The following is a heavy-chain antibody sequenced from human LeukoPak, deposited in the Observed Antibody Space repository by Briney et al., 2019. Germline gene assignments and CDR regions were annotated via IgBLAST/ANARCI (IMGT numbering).Heavy chain of an antibody. V-gene: IGHV4-59*04. J-gene: IGHJ6*02. D-gene: IGHD3-10*01. CDR1: DGSIISYY. CDR3: AGYHTKYDSGSYPAHYYEYGLDV. Sequence: PSETLSLTCTVSDGSIISYYWGWIRQPPGKGLEWIGYIFHSGNTYYNPSLKSRLSMSIDTSKNQFSLKLSSVTAADTAVYYCAGYHTKYDSGSYPAHYYEYGLDVWGQGTTVSVSS. CDR2: IFHSGNT.